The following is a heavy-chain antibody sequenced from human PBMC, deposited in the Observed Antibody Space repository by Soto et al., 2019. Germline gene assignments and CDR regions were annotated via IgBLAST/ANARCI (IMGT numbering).Heavy chain of an antibody. CDR1: GFTFGDYA. CDR3: TRDWIKSGPRDAFDI. Sequence: HPAGSLRLSCTASGFTFGDYAMSWFRQAPGKGLEWVGFIRSKAYGGTTEYAASVKGRFTISRDDSKSIAYLQMNSLKTEDTAVYYCTRDWIKSGPRDAFDIWGQGTMVTVSS. CDR2: IRSKAYGGTT. D-gene: IGHD3-3*01. J-gene: IGHJ3*02. V-gene: IGHV3-49*03.